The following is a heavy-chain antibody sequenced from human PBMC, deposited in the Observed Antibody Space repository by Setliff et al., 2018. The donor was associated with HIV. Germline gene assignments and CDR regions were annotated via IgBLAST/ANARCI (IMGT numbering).Heavy chain of an antibody. J-gene: IGHJ3*02. V-gene: IGHV3-66*02. CDR2: IYSAGST. Sequence: PGGSLSLSCAASGFTVSSNYVNWVRQAPGKGLEWVSLIYSAGSTYYAESVKGRFTISRDNSKNTVYLQMNSLRAEDTAVYYCARDRGEGYSPDAFDIWGQGTMVTVSS. D-gene: IGHD3-10*01. CDR1: GFTVSSNY. CDR3: ARDRGEGYSPDAFDI.